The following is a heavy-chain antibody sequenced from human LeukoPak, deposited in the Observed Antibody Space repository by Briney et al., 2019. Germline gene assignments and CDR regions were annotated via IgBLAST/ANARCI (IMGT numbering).Heavy chain of an antibody. Sequence: APVKVSCKASGYTFTSYYMHWVRQAPGQGLEWMGMINPSGGSTSYAQKFQGRVTMTRDMSTSTVYMELSSLRSEDTAVYYCATDGLLAYCGGDCYKGPPYYFDYWGQGTLVTVSS. CDR1: GYTFTSYY. V-gene: IGHV1-46*01. D-gene: IGHD2-21*02. J-gene: IGHJ4*02. CDR3: ATDGLLAYCGGDCYKGPPYYFDY. CDR2: INPSGGST.